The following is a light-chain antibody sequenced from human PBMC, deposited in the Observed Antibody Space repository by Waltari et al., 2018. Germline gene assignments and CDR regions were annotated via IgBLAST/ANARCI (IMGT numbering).Light chain of an antibody. V-gene: IGKV3-15*01. CDR2: GAS. Sequence: EIVMTQSPATLSVSPGERATLSCRASQSVNTNLAWYQQKPGQAPRLLISGASTRAPGIPSSLSGSGSGTDFTLTISSLQSEDLAVYYCHQYHNWPPITFGGGTKVEIK. J-gene: IGKJ4*01. CDR3: HQYHNWPPIT. CDR1: QSVNTN.